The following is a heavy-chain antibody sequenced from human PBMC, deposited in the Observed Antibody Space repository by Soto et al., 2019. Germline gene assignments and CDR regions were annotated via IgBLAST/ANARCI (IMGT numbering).Heavy chain of an antibody. Sequence: SVKVSCKASGGTFSSDVINWVRQAPGQGLEWMGGITPIFSTTKYAQKFQGRVTVTTDESASTVYLELSSLRSEDTAVYYCATGPLYASGVANYWGQGALVTAPQ. CDR3: ATGPLYASGVANY. J-gene: IGHJ4*02. V-gene: IGHV1-69*05. D-gene: IGHD3-10*01. CDR1: GGTFSSDV. CDR2: ITPIFSTT.